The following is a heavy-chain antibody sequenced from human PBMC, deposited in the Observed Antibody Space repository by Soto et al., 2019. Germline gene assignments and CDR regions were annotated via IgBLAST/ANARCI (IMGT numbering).Heavy chain of an antibody. CDR2: IYYSGST. V-gene: IGHV4-31*03. Sequence: QVQLQESGPGLVKPSQTLSLTCTVSGGSISSGGYYWSWIRQHPGKGLEWIGYIYYSGSTYYNPSLKSRVTISVDTSKNQFSLKLSSVPAADTAVYYCARSELLWFGERGGWFDPWGQGTLVTVSS. CDR3: ARSELLWFGERGGWFDP. D-gene: IGHD3-10*01. J-gene: IGHJ5*02. CDR1: GGSISSGGYY.